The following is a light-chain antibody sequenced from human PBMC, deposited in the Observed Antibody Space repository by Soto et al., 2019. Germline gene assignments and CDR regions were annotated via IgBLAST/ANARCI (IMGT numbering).Light chain of an antibody. CDR1: QSISGD. CDR2: AAS. J-gene: IGKJ2*01. V-gene: IGKV1-39*01. Sequence: DIQMTQSPSSLSASVGDRVTITCRASQSISGDLNWYQQKPGKAPKLLMYAASNLQSAVPSRFSGSGSGTDVTLTISSLQPEDFATYYCQQSYSTPRTFGQGTTLENK. CDR3: QQSYSTPRT.